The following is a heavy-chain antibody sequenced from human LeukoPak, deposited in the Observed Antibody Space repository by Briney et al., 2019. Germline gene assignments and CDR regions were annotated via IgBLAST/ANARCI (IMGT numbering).Heavy chain of an antibody. D-gene: IGHD1-20*01. CDR2: IYYSGST. CDR1: GGSISSSSYY. CDR3: ARGEVSGGYKWQFDY. Sequence: PSETLSLTCTVSGGSISSSSYYWGWIRQPPGKGLEWIGSIYYSGSTYYNPSLKSRVTISVDTSKNQFSLKLSSVTAADTAVYYCARGEVSGGYKWQFDYWGQGTLVTVSS. J-gene: IGHJ4*02. V-gene: IGHV4-39*07.